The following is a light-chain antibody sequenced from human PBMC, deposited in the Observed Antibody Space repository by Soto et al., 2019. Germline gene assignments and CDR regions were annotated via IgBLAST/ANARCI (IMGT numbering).Light chain of an antibody. CDR1: QSVSSSY. Sequence: ESVLTQSPGTLSMSPGERATLSCRASQSVSSSYLAWYQQKPGQGPRLLIYGASSRATGIPDRFSGSGSGTDFTLTISRLEPEDFAVYYCQQYGSSPFTFGPGTKVDIK. J-gene: IGKJ3*01. CDR2: GAS. V-gene: IGKV3-20*01. CDR3: QQYGSSPFT.